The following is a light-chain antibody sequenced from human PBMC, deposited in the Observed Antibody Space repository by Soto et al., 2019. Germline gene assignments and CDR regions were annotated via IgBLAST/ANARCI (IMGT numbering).Light chain of an antibody. CDR3: QLYKNVLRT. CDR1: QTISSN. J-gene: IGKJ1*01. Sequence: EIVMTQSPATLSVSPGERATLSCRASQTISSNLAWYQQKPGQAPRVLIDGASTRATGIPARFSGSGSGTEINLTISRLQLEVFEVYDCQLYKNVLRTFGQGTKVEIK. CDR2: GAS. V-gene: IGKV3-15*01.